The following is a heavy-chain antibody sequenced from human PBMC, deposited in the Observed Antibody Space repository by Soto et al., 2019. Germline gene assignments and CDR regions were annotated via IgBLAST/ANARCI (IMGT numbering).Heavy chain of an antibody. Sequence: QVKLQESGPGLATPSGTLSLTCAVSGVSISSGNWWTWVRQTPQRGLEYIGEIFHDGTANYYPSFERRAAICVDTSNNLSSLNLTSVTAANTAIFFWGSLWYAPRLIYFHFDFWGRGALVPLPS. CDR2: IFHDGTA. V-gene: IGHV4-4*02. CDR1: GVSISSGNW. J-gene: IGHJ4*02. D-gene: IGHD2-2*01. CDR3: GSLWYAPRLIYFHFDF.